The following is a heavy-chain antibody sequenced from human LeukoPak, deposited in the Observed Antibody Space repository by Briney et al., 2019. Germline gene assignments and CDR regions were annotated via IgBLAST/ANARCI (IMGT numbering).Heavy chain of an antibody. CDR2: ISDTGGNT. CDR3: AKGRTNDY. V-gene: IGHV3-23*01. Sequence: GGSLRLSCAAYGFTFSTYAMRWVRQTPERGLEWVSAISDTGGNTFYADSVKGRFTISRDNSKNTLYLQMNSLRAEDTAIYYCAKGRTNDYWGQGTLVTVSS. CDR1: GFTFSTYA. J-gene: IGHJ4*02. D-gene: IGHD1/OR15-1a*01.